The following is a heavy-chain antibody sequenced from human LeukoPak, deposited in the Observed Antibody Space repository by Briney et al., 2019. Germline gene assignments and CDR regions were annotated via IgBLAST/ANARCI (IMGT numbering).Heavy chain of an antibody. J-gene: IGHJ6*03. CDR2: ISYDGSNK. CDR1: GFTFSSYA. CDR3: ARTTEGGYTYDYFYYYYMDV. V-gene: IGHV3-30*04. Sequence: GGSLRLSCAASGFTFSSYAMHWVRQAPGKGLEWVAVISYDGSNKYYADSVKGRFTISRGNSKNTLYLQMNSLRAEDTAVYYCARTTEGGYTYDYFYYYYMDVWGKGTTATISS. D-gene: IGHD5-18*01.